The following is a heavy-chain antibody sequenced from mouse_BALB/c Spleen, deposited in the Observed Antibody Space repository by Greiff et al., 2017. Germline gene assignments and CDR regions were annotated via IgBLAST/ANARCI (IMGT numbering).Heavy chain of an antibody. CDR3: ARETYGSSYWYFDV. J-gene: IGHJ1*01. Sequence: VQLQQSGAELVKPGASVKLSCTASGFNIKDTYMHWVKQRPEQGLEWIGRIDPANGNTKYDPKFQGKATITADTSSNTAYLQLSSLTSEDTAVYYCARETYGSSYWYFDVWGAGTTVTVSS. CDR1: GFNIKDTY. V-gene: IGHV14-3*02. CDR2: IDPANGNT. D-gene: IGHD1-1*01.